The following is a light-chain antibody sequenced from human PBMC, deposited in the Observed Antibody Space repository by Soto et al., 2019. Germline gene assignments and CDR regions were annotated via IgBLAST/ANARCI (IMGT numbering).Light chain of an antibody. V-gene: IGKV3-11*01. CDR3: QQRSNWPIT. Sequence: EIVLTQSPATLSLSPGERATLSCRASQSVSSYLAWYQQKPGQAPRLLIFDASNRATGIPARFSGSGSGTDFTLTISSLEPEDSAVYYCQQRSNWPITFGQGTRLE. J-gene: IGKJ5*01. CDR1: QSVSSY. CDR2: DAS.